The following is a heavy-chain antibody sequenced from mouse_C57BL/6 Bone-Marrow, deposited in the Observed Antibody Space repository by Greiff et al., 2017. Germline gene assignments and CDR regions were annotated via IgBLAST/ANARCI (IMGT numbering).Heavy chain of an antibody. Sequence: QVQLQQSGPGLVQPSQSLSITCTVSGFSLTSYGVHWVRQSPGKGLEWLGVIWSGGSTAYNAAFLSRLSITKDNSTNRVFFKLNSLLADDTAIYYCAESGGAWYFDFWGTGTTVTVTS. J-gene: IGHJ1*03. D-gene: IGHD3-1*01. CDR3: AESGGAWYFDF. V-gene: IGHV2-5*01. CDR1: GFSLTSYG. CDR2: IWSGGST.